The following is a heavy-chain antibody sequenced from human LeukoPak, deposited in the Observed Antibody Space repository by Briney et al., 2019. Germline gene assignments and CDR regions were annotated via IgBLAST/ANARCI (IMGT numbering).Heavy chain of an antibody. CDR3: ARDLVTVTKGFDI. D-gene: IGHD4-17*01. CDR2: ISYIGST. Sequence: SETLSLTCTVSGGSIDGQYWSWIRQPPGKGLEWIGYISYIGSTNYNPSLKSRVTISIDRSKNQFSLKLSSVTAADTAVYYCARDLVTVTKGFDIWGQGTMVSVSS. V-gene: IGHV4-59*11. J-gene: IGHJ3*02. CDR1: GGSIDGQY.